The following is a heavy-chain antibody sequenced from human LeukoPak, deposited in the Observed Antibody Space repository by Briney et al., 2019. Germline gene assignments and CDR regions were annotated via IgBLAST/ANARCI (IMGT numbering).Heavy chain of an antibody. CDR2: ITTKTGNP. CDR1: GYTFTIYA. J-gene: IGHJ6*03. V-gene: IGHV7-4-1*02. D-gene: IGHD1-14*01. Sequence: ASVTVSFKTSGYTFTIYAMNWVGQAPGQGVEGMGWITTKTGNPTYAQGFTGRFVFSLESAGSTAYLQISSLKAEATAVYYCARSGDYYYYYMAVWGKGPTVTVSS. CDR3: ARSGDYYYYYMAV.